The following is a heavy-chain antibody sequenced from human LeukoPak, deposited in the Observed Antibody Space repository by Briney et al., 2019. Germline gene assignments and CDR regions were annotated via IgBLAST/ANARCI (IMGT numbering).Heavy chain of an antibody. J-gene: IGHJ4*02. V-gene: IGHV3-74*01. CDR1: GFTFSSDW. Sequence: PGRSLRLSCAASGFTFSSDWMHSVRQVPGKGLVWFSRTNCGGSNTIYADSVKGRFTISRDNAENTLYLQMNSLRTEDTAVYYCARGSSSVPNLLDYWGQGTPVTVSS. D-gene: IGHD2-2*01. CDR2: TNCGGSNT. CDR3: ARGSSSVPNLLDY.